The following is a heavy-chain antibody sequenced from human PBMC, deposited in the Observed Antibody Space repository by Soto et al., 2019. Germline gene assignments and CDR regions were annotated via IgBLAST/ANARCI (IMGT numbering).Heavy chain of an antibody. J-gene: IGHJ4*02. Sequence: EVHLVESGGGLVKPGGSLRLSCAASGLTFSSYTMNWVRQAPGKGLEWVSSISSSSGFIYYADSVKGRFTISRDNAKNSLFLQMNSLRAEDTAVYYCARDMMKGLSTSTSCYGGPDHWGQGTLVTVSS. V-gene: IGHV3-21*01. D-gene: IGHD2-2*01. CDR2: ISSSSGFI. CDR1: GLTFSSYT. CDR3: ARDMMKGLSTSTSCYGGPDH.